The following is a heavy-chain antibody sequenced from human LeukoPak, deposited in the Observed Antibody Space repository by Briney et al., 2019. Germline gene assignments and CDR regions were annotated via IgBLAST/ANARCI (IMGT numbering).Heavy chain of an antibody. J-gene: IGHJ4*02. CDR1: GGSISSGSYD. Sequence: PSETLSLTCTVSGGSISSGSYDWYWIRQPAGKGLEWIGHLYTSGSMSYNPSLKSRVTISVDTSKNQFSLKLTSVTAADTAVYYCARDHGFTMSDYWGQGTLVTVSS. V-gene: IGHV4-61*09. CDR3: ARDHGFTMSDY. D-gene: IGHD3-22*01. CDR2: LYTSGSM.